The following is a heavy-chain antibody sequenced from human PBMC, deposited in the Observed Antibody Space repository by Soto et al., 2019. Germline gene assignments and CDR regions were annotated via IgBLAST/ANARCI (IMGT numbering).Heavy chain of an antibody. CDR2: IKQDGSEK. V-gene: IGHV3-7*01. Sequence: EVQLVESGGGLVQPGGSLRLSCAASGFTFSSYWMSWVRQAPGKGLEGVANIKQDGSEKYYVDSVKGRFTISRDNAKNSLYLQMNSLRAEDTAVYYCARAVVPAAMSDAFDIWGQGTMVTVSS. D-gene: IGHD2-2*01. CDR3: ARAVVPAAMSDAFDI. CDR1: GFTFSSYW. J-gene: IGHJ3*02.